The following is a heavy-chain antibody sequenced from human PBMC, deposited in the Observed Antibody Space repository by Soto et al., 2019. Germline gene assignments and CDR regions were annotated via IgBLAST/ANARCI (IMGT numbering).Heavy chain of an antibody. Sequence: EVQLLESGGGLVKPGGSLRLSCVASGFTFSKYAMSWVRLAPGKGLEWVSSISANGGITDYADSVKGRFTISRDNFQNTLSLQMDSLTGDATALCFCAKDKYTDSVRKVWFFDYWGRGTLVTVSS. CDR3: AKDKYTDSVRKVWFFDY. J-gene: IGHJ2*01. CDR2: ISANGGIT. D-gene: IGHD2-15*01. V-gene: IGHV3-23*01. CDR1: GFTFSKYA.